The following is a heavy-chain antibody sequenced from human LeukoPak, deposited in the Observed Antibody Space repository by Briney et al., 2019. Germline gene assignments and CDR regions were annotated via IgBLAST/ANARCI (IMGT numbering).Heavy chain of an antibody. V-gene: IGHV3-48*03. CDR2: ISSSGTTI. CDR1: GFTFSSYE. CDR3: AAHPSSAY. Sequence: GGSLRLSCAASGFTFSSYEMNWVRQAPGKGLEWISYISSSGTTIYYADSVKGRFTISRDHSKNTLYLQMNTLRAEDTAVYYCAAHPSSAYWGRGTLVTVSS. D-gene: IGHD6-6*01. J-gene: IGHJ4*02.